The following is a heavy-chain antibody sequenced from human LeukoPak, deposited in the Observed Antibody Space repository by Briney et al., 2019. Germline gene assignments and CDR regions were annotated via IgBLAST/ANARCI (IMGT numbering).Heavy chain of an antibody. CDR2: IKSDGSST. CDR3: ARDRGYTQDY. D-gene: IGHD5-12*01. J-gene: IGHJ4*02. CDR1: GFTFSTYW. Sequence: PGGSLRLSCAASGFTFSTYWMHWVRQAPGKGLVWVSHIKSDGSSTSYADSVKGRFTISRDNAKNTLYLQMNSLRAEDTAVYFCARDRGYTQDYWGQGPLVTVSS. V-gene: IGHV3-74*01.